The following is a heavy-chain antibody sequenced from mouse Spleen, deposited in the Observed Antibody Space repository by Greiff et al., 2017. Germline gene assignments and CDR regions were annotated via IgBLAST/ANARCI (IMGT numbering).Heavy chain of an antibody. CDR3: ARSDYGNPYAMDY. Sequence: EVQLQQSGPELVKPGASVKMSCKASGYTFTDYNMHWVKQSHGKSLEWIGYINPNNGGTSYNQKFKGKATLTVNKSSSTAYMELRSLTSEDSAVYYCARSDYGNPYAMDYWGQGTSVTVSS. CDR2: INPNNGGT. J-gene: IGHJ4*01. D-gene: IGHD2-1*01. V-gene: IGHV1-22*01. CDR1: GYTFTDYN.